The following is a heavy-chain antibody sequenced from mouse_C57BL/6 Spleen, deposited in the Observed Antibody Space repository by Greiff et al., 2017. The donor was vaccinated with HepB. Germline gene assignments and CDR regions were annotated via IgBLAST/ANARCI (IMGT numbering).Heavy chain of an antibody. J-gene: IGHJ2*01. CDR3: AREGTGSFDY. D-gene: IGHD2-14*01. CDR2: IHPNSGST. V-gene: IGHV1-64*01. CDR1: GYTFTSYW. Sequence: QVQLQQPGAELVKPGASVKLSCKASGYTFTSYWMHWVKQKPGQGLEWIGMIHPNSGSTNYNEKFKSKATLTVDKSSSTAYMQLSSLTSEDSAVYYCAREGTGSFDYWGQGTTLTVSS.